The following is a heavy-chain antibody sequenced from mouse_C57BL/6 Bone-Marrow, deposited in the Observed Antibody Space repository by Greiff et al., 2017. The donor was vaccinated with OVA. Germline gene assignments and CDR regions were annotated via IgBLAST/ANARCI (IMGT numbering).Heavy chain of an antibody. CDR2: IWSGGST. CDR3: AKQIYYDPDGLAY. D-gene: IGHD2-4*01. V-gene: IGHV2-4*01. Sequence: QVQLKESGPGLVQPSQSLSITCTVSGFSLTSYGVHWVRQPPGKGLEWLGVIWSGGSTDYNAAFITRLSISKDNSKSQVFFKMNRLQADDTAIYYGAKQIYYDPDGLAYWGQGTLVTVSA. J-gene: IGHJ3*01. CDR1: GFSLTSYG.